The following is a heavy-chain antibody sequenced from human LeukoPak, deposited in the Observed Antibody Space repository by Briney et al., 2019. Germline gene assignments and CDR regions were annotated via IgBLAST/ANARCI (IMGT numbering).Heavy chain of an antibody. D-gene: IGHD2-15*01. CDR1: GGSIGSGGYY. Sequence: SETLSLTCTVSGGSIGSGGYYWSWIRQHPGKGLEWIGYIYYSGSTYFNPSLKSRVTISVDTSKNQFSLKLSSVTAADTAVYYCAREAGGRVNWGQGTLVTVSS. J-gene: IGHJ4*02. CDR3: AREAGGRVN. CDR2: IYYSGST. V-gene: IGHV4-31*03.